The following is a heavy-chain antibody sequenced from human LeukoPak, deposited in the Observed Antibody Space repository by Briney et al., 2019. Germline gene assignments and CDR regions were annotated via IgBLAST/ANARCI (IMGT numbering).Heavy chain of an antibody. CDR1: GFTFDDCG. D-gene: IGHD1-1*01. Sequence: PGGSLRLSCVASGFTFDDCGMNWVRQAPGKGLEWVSGVSWNGVSTNYAESVKGRFTISRDNAKNSLYLQMNSLRVEDTAFYYCARNRKDRTGTPSGDGDYWGQGTLVTVSS. CDR2: VSWNGVST. CDR3: ARNRKDRTGTPSGDGDY. V-gene: IGHV3-20*04. J-gene: IGHJ4*02.